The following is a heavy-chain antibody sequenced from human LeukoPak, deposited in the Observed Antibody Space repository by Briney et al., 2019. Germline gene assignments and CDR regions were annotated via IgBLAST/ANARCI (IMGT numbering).Heavy chain of an antibody. V-gene: IGHV1-46*01. J-gene: IGHJ4*02. D-gene: IGHD2-15*01. Sequence: GASVKVSCKASRYTFTSYYMHWVRQAPGQGLEWMGIINPSGGSTSYAQKFQGRVTMTRDTSTSTVYMELSSLRSEDTAVYYCASIVVVAATQDAFDYWGQGTLVTVSS. CDR3: ASIVVVAATQDAFDY. CDR1: RYTFTSYY. CDR2: INPSGGST.